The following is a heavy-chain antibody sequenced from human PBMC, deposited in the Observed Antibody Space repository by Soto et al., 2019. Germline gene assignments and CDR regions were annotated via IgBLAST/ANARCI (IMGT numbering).Heavy chain of an antibody. J-gene: IGHJ6*02. CDR1: GFTFSSYA. Sequence: GGSLRLSCAASGFTFSSYAMHWVRQAPGKGLEWVAVISYDGSNKYYADSVKGRFTISRDNSKNTLYLQMNSLRAEDTAVYYCARDPFCAFGGDCYGGYYYYGMDVWGQGT. V-gene: IGHV3-30-3*01. CDR3: ARDPFCAFGGDCYGGYYYYGMDV. CDR2: ISYDGSNK. D-gene: IGHD2-21*02.